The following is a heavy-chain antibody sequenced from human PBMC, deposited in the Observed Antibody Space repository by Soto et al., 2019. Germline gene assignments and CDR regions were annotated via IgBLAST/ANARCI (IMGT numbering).Heavy chain of an antibody. CDR2: INHKAYSYST. V-gene: IGHV3-72*01. J-gene: IGHJ4*02. Sequence: EVHLVESGGGLVQPGGSLRLSCAASGFTFNEYNMDWVRQAPGKGLEWVGRINHKAYSYSTQYAASVKGRFTISRDDSENSLYLQMSSLKTEDTAVYYCAKDNSGLGYCWGQGTLVVVSS. D-gene: IGHD6-19*01. CDR3: AKDNSGLGYC. CDR1: GFTFNEYN.